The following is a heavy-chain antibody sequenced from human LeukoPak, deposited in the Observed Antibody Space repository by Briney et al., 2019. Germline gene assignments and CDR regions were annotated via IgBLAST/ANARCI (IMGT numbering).Heavy chain of an antibody. D-gene: IGHD5-12*01. J-gene: IGHJ6*02. CDR1: GYTFTNYG. Sequence: ALVKVSCKASGYTFTNYGISWVRQAPGQGLEWMGWISAYNGNTNYAQKLQGRVTLTTDTSTSTAYMELRSLRSDDTAVYYCARPTRGYSGYDLYYYYYGMDVWGQGTTVTVSS. CDR2: ISAYNGNT. V-gene: IGHV1-18*01. CDR3: ARPTRGYSGYDLYYYYYGMDV.